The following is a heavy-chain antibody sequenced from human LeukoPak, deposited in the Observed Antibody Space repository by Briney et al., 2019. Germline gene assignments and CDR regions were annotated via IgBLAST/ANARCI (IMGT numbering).Heavy chain of an antibody. CDR2: ISAYNGNT. J-gene: IGHJ4*01. V-gene: IGHV1-18*01. CDR3: ARDQGGFYSSGSFYFDY. D-gene: IGHD6-19*01. Sequence: ASVKVSCKASGYTFTSYGISWVRQAPGQGREWMGWISAYNGNTNYAQKLQGRVTMTTDTSTSTAYMELRSLRSDDTAVYYCARDQGGFYSSGSFYFDYWGQGTLVTVSS. CDR1: GYTFTSYG.